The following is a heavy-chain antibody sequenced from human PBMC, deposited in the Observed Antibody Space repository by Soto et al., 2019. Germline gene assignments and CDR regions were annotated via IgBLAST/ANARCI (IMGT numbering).Heavy chain of an antibody. D-gene: IGHD2-15*01. Sequence: PSGTLSLTCTVSGGSISSYYWSWIRQPPGKGLEWIGYIYYSGITNYNASLKSRVTMSVDTSKNQFSLKLNSVTAADTAVYYCARGGCSGGSCQALDYWGQGTLVTVSS. CDR3: ARGGCSGGSCQALDY. CDR1: GGSISSYY. CDR2: IYYSGIT. J-gene: IGHJ4*02. V-gene: IGHV4-59*01.